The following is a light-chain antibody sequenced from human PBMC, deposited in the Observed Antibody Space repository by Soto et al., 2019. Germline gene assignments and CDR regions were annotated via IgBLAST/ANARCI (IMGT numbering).Light chain of an antibody. V-gene: IGLV1-40*01. CDR2: GNS. Sequence: QAVVTQPPSVSGAPGQRVTISCTGSSSNIGAGYDVHWYQQLPGTAPKLLIYGNSNRPSGVPDRFSGSKSGTSASLAITGLQAEDEADYYCQSYDSSLVVFGGGTKATVL. J-gene: IGLJ2*01. CDR1: SSNIGAGYD. CDR3: QSYDSSLVV.